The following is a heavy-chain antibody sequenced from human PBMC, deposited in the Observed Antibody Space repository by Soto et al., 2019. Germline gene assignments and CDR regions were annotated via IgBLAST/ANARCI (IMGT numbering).Heavy chain of an antibody. V-gene: IGHV3-66*01. J-gene: IGHJ6*02. D-gene: IGHD3-10*01. CDR2: IYSGGST. Sequence: RLAPGKVLGWVSVIYSGGSTYYADSVKGRFTISRDNSKNTLYLQMNSLRAEDTAVYYCARDRHMVRGVRYYYYYGMDVWGQGT. CDR3: ARDRHMVRGVRYYYYYGMDV.